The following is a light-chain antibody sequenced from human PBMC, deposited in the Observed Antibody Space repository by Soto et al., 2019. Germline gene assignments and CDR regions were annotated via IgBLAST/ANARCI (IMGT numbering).Light chain of an antibody. CDR2: VAS. Sequence: DLQMTQSLSSLSASVGDTVTITCRASQSISNSLSWYQQKPGKAPKFLIYVASTLQRGVPSRFSGSGSGTDFTLTISSLQPEDVATYYCQQTFSPPYNFGQGTKLEIK. V-gene: IGKV1-39*01. CDR1: QSISNS. J-gene: IGKJ2*01. CDR3: QQTFSPPYN.